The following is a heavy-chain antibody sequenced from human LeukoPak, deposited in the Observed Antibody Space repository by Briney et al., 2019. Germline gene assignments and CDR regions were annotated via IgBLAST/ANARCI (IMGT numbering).Heavy chain of an antibody. CDR3: ARSGYCSGGSCYSGAFDI. CDR1: GYTFTSYG. V-gene: IGHV1-18*01. Sequence: ASVKVSCKASGYTFTSYGISWVRQAPGQGLEWMGWIGTYNGNTNYAPKLQGRVTMTTDTSTSTAYMELRSLRSDDTAVYYCARSGYCSGGSCYSGAFDIWGQGTMVTVSS. D-gene: IGHD2-15*01. CDR2: IGTYNGNT. J-gene: IGHJ3*02.